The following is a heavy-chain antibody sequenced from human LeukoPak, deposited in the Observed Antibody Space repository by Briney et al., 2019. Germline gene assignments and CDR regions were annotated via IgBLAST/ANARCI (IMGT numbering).Heavy chain of an antibody. Sequence: SETLSLTCTVSGDSISNYYWSWIRQPPGKGLEWIGSIYYSGSTYYNPSLKSRVTISVDTSKNQFSLKLSSVTAADTAVYYCARRSGIQLWLSVFESWGQGTLVTVSS. CDR3: ARRSGIQLWLSVFES. CDR1: GDSISNYY. V-gene: IGHV4-59*05. J-gene: IGHJ4*02. D-gene: IGHD5-18*01. CDR2: IYYSGST.